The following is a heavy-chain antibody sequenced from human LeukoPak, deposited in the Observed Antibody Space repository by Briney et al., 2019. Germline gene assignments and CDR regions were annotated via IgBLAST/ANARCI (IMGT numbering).Heavy chain of an antibody. V-gene: IGHV3-23*01. CDR2: ARASGGIT. CDR1: GFTFTSYA. Sequence: GALRLSSVAAGFTFTSYAMSWVRQAPGKGLESVSTARASGGITYYADSVKGRFTISRDSSKNTLHLQMNSLRAEDTAVYYCGKVMAAARTWFLDYWSQGTLSPSPQ. CDR3: GKVMAAARTWFLDY. D-gene: IGHD6-13*01. J-gene: IGHJ4*02.